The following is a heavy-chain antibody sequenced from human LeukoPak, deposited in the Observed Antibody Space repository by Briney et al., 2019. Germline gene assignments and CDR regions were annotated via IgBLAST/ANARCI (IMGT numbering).Heavy chain of an antibody. J-gene: IGHJ4*02. Sequence: SETLSLTCTVSGLSITNCGTCYWSWIRQPAGKGPEWIGRIYSSGSTNYNPSLASRVTISVDAYKFSLRLSSVTAADTARYYCAVGSTSYYFDYWGQGILVTVSS. CDR1: GLSITNCGTCY. CDR3: AVGSTSYYFDY. CDR2: IYSSGST. D-gene: IGHD2-2*01. V-gene: IGHV4-61*02.